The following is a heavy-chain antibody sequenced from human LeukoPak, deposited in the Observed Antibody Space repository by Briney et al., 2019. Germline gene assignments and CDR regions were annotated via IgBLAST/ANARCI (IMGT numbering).Heavy chain of an antibody. J-gene: IGHJ4*02. CDR3: AKVGVEVAGSRGDIEC. CDR2: ISGSGAGT. CDR1: GFIFSRYG. D-gene: IGHD6-19*01. V-gene: IGHV3-23*01. Sequence: GGSLRLSCAAYGFIFSRYGMTWVRQAPGKGLEWVAAISGSGAGTYYADSVKGRLTISRDNFKNTLYLQMNSLRAEDTAIYYCAKVGVEVAGSRGDIECWGQGTLVTVSS.